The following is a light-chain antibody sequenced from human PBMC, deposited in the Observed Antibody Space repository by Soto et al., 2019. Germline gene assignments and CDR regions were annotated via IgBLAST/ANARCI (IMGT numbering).Light chain of an antibody. CDR1: QSVGSK. J-gene: IGKJ1*01. Sequence: EIVMTQCPPTLSVSPGERATLSCRASQSVGSKLAWYQQRPGQAPRLLIYDASNRATGVPDRFSGSGSGTDFTLTISRLEPEDFAVYYCQQYGGSRTFGQGTKVDIK. CDR3: QQYGGSRT. CDR2: DAS. V-gene: IGKV3-20*01.